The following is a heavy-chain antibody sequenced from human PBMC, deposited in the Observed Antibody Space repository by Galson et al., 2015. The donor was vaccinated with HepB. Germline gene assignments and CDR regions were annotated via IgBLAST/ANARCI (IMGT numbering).Heavy chain of an antibody. V-gene: IGHV1-2*02. CDR1: GYTFTGYY. J-gene: IGHJ4*02. CDR2: INPNSGGT. D-gene: IGHD2-15*01. Sequence: SVKVSCKASGYTFTGYYMHWVRQAPGQGLEWMGWINPNSGGTNYAQKFQGRVTMTRDTSTSTVYMELSSLRSEDTAVYYCARDPTLVVVVAATYYFDYWGQGTLVTVSS. CDR3: ARDPTLVVVVAATYYFDY.